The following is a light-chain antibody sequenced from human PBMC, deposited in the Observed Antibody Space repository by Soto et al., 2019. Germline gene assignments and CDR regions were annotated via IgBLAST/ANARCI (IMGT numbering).Light chain of an antibody. CDR1: QSVSSK. CDR2: GAS. CDR3: QQYNNWPRT. J-gene: IGKJ2*02. V-gene: IGKV3-15*01. Sequence: EIVMTQSPATLSVSPGGRATLSCRASQSVSSKLVWYQQKPGQAPRLLIYGASTRATGIPARFSGSGSGTEFTLTISSLQSEDFAVYYCQQYNNWPRTFGQGTKLEIK.